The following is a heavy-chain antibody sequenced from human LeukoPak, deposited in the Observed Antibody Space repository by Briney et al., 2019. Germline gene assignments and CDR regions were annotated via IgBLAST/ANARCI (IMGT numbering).Heavy chain of an antibody. CDR2: IKSKTDGGTT. Sequence: GGSLRLSCAASGFTFSNAWMSWVRQAPGKGLEWVGRIKSKTDGGTTDYAAPVKGRFTISRDDSKNTLYLQMNSLKAEDTAVYYCTTGLNWNAGLDYWGQGTLVTVSS. V-gene: IGHV3-15*01. CDR3: TTGLNWNAGLDY. D-gene: IGHD1-20*01. CDR1: GFTFSNAW. J-gene: IGHJ4*02.